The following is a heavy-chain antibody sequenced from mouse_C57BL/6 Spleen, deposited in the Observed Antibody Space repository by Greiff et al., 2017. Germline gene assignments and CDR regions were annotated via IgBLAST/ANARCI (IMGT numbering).Heavy chain of an antibody. CDR1: GYAFSSSW. J-gene: IGHJ4*01. Sequence: QVQLQQSGPELVKPGASVKISCKASGYAFSSSWMNWVKQRPGKGLEWIGRIYPGDGDTNYNGKFKGKATLTADKSSSTAYMQLSSLTSEDSAVYFCGRGGLRHAMDYWGQGTSVTVSS. D-gene: IGHD2-4*01. V-gene: IGHV1-82*01. CDR2: IYPGDGDT. CDR3: GRGGLRHAMDY.